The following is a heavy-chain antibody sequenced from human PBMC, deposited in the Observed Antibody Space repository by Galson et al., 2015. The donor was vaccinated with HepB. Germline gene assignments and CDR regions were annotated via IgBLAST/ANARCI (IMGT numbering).Heavy chain of an antibody. CDR1: GFTFSSYA. D-gene: IGHD3-3*01. V-gene: IGHV3-30-3*01. Sequence: SLRLSCAASGFTFSSYAMHWVRQAPGKGLEWVAVISYDGSNKYYADSVKGRFTISRDNSKNTLYLQMNSLRAEDTAVYYCARERFGFLEWLLYFDYWGQGTLVTVSS. J-gene: IGHJ4*02. CDR3: ARERFGFLEWLLYFDY. CDR2: ISYDGSNK.